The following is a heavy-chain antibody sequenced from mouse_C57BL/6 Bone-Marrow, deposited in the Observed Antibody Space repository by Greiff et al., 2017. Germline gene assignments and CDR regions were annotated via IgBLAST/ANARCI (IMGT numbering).Heavy chain of an antibody. CDR2: ISSGGSYT. J-gene: IGHJ1*03. CDR3: ARHRYGSSSWYFDV. CDR1: GFTFSSYG. Sequence: DVQLQESGGDLVKPGGSLKLSCAASGFTFSSYGMSWVRQTPDKRLEWVATISSGGSYTYYPDSVKGRFTISRDNAKNTLYLQMSSLKSEDTAMYYCARHRYGSSSWYFDVWGTGTTVTVSS. V-gene: IGHV5-6*01. D-gene: IGHD1-1*01.